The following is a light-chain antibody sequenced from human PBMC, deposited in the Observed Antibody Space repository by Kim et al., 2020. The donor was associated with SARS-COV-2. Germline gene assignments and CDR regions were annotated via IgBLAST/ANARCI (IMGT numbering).Light chain of an antibody. J-gene: IGLJ2*01. CDR2: RSN. CDR1: SSNIGSNY. CDR3: AAWDDSLSGVI. Sequence: ELTQPPSASGTPGQRVTISCSGSSSNIGSNYIYWYQQLPGTAPKLLIYRSNQRPSGVPDRFSGSKSGTSASLAISGLRSEDEADYYCAAWDDSLSGVIFGGGTQLTVL. V-gene: IGLV1-47*01.